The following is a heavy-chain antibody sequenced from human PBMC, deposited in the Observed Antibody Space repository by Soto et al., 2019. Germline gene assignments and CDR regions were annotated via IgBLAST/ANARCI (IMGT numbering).Heavy chain of an antibody. D-gene: IGHD3-10*01. CDR1: GFTFSSYA. CDR3: AKDLYYYGSGSYPFDY. J-gene: IGHJ4*02. V-gene: IGHV3-23*01. CDR2: ISGSGGST. Sequence: QPGGSLRLSCAASGFTFSSYAMSWVRQAPGKGLEWVSAISGSGGSTYYADSVKGRFTISRDNSKNTLYLQMNSLRAEDTAVYYCAKDLYYYGSGSYPFDYWGQGTLVTVSS.